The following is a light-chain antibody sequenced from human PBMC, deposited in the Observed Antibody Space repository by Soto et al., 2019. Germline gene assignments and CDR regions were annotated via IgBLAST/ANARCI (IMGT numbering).Light chain of an antibody. Sequence: EIVMTQSPGTLSLSPGETATLSCRASQSVSSNYVAWFHQKPGQAPRLLIYGASSRATGVPDRFSASGSGTDFTLTISRLEPEDFAVYYCQQYGRSPFMFGPGTKVDIK. V-gene: IGKV3-20*01. CDR1: QSVSSNY. CDR2: GAS. CDR3: QQYGRSPFM. J-gene: IGKJ3*01.